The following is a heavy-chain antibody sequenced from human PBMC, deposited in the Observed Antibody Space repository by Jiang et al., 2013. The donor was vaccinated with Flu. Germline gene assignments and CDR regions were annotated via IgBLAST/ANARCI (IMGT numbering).Heavy chain of an antibody. CDR2: IYYSGST. V-gene: IGHV4-39*01. J-gene: IGHJ5*02. CDR3: ARRIKITMVRGVMSDWFDP. Sequence: KPSETLSLTCTVSGGSISSSSYYWGWIRQPPGKGLEWIGSIYYSGSTYYNPSLKSRVTISVDTSKNQFSLKLSSVTAADTAVYYCARRIKITMVRGVMSDWFDPWGQGTLVTVSS. D-gene: IGHD3-10*01. CDR1: GGSISSSSYY.